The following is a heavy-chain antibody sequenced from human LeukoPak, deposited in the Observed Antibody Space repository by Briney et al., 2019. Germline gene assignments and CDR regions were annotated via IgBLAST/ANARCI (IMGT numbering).Heavy chain of an antibody. CDR3: TTGGN. V-gene: IGHV3-7*01. Sequence: GSLRLSCAASGFTFSSYWMNWARQAPGKGLEWVASINHNGNVNYYVDSVKGRFTISRDNAKNSLYLQMNSLRAEDTAVYYCTTGGNWGQGTLVTVSS. CDR2: INHNGNVN. J-gene: IGHJ4*02. CDR1: GFTFSSYW.